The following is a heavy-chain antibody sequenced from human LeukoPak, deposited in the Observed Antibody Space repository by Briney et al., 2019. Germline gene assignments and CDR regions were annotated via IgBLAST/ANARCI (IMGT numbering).Heavy chain of an antibody. V-gene: IGHV3-66*01. CDR3: AKGSSMGRFDY. Sequence: PGGSLRLSCAASGFTVSSNYMSWVRQAPGKGLEWVSVIYSGGSTYYADSVKGRFTISRDNSKKTVSLHMNSLRADDSARYYCAKGSSMGRFDYWGQGTLVTVSS. CDR2: IYSGGST. CDR1: GFTVSSNY. D-gene: IGHD2/OR15-2a*01. J-gene: IGHJ4*02.